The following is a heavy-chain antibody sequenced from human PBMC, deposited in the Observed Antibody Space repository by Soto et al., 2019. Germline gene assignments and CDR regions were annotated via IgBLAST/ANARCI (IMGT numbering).Heavy chain of an antibody. Sequence: EVQLLESGGGLVQPGGSLRLSCAASGFTFSNYAMTWVRQAPGKGLEWVSFISGSGGITYYADSVKGRFTISRDNSKNPLYLPMHSLRAEDTALYYCEKDANWEAHYWGQGALVTVSS. J-gene: IGHJ4*02. CDR2: ISGSGGIT. V-gene: IGHV3-23*01. CDR1: GFTFSNYA. D-gene: IGHD1-1*01. CDR3: EKDANWEAHY.